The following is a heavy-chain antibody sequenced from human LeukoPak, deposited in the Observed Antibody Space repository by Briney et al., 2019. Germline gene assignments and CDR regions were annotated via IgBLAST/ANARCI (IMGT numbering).Heavy chain of an antibody. D-gene: IGHD2/OR15-2a*01. CDR3: ASHKLNSPDDY. J-gene: IGHJ4*02. CDR2: IIPIFGTA. CDR1: GGTFSSYA. V-gene: IGHV1-69*06. Sequence: GASVKVSCKASGGTFSSYAISWVRQAPGQGLEWMGGIIPIFGTANYAQKFQGRVTITADKSTSTAYMELSSLRSEDTAVYYCASHKLNSPDDYWGQGTLVTVSS.